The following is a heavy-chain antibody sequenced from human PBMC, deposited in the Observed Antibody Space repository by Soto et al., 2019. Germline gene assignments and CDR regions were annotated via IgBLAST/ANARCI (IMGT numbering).Heavy chain of an antibody. V-gene: IGHV1-2*04. CDR1: GYTFTGYY. D-gene: IGHD1-26*01. J-gene: IGHJ4*02. CDR2: INPNSGGT. CDR3: ARGRRRASGASSFDY. Sequence: QVQLVQSGAEVKKPGASVKVSCKASGYTFTGYYMHWVRQAPGQGLEWMGWINPNSGGTNYAQKFQGWVTMTRDTSISTAYMELSRLRSDDTAVYYCARGRRRASGASSFDYWGQGTLVTVSS.